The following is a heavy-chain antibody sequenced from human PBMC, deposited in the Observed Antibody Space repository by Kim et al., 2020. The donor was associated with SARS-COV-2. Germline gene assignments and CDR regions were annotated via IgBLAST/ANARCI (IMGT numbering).Heavy chain of an antibody. V-gene: IGHV3-23*01. J-gene: IGHJ4*02. CDR2: ISGSGGGT. D-gene: IGHD3-22*01. Sequence: GGSLRLSCAASGFTFSSYAMSWVRQAPGKGLEWVSAISGSGGGTYYADSVKGRFTISRDNSKNTLYLQMNSLRAEDTAVYYCAKDIDETYYHDSSGLGYFDYWGQGTLVTVSS. CDR3: AKDIDETYYHDSSGLGYFDY. CDR1: GFTFSSYA.